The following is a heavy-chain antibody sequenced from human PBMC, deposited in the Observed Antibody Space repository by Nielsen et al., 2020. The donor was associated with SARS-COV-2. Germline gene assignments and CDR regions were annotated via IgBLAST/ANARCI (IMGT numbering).Heavy chain of an antibody. CDR2: ISSNGGST. CDR3: SSTSSSYYYYYYMDV. J-gene: IGHJ6*03. CDR1: GFTFSSYA. Sequence: GGSLRLSCSASGFTFSSYAMHWVRQAPGKGLEYVSAISSNGGSTYYADSVKGRFTISRDNSKNTLYLQMSNLRAEDTAVYYCSSTSSSYYYYYYMDVWGKGTTVTVSS. D-gene: IGHD2-2*01. V-gene: IGHV3-64D*09.